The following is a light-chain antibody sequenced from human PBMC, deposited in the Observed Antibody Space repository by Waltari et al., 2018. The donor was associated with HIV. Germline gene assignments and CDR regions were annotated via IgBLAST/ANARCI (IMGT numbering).Light chain of an antibody. Sequence: QSALTQPASVSGSPGQSITISCTGTSSDGGSYNLVSWYEHHPGKAPKLIIYEVTKRPSGVSNRFSGSKSGNTASLTISGLQAEDEADYYCCSYAGSPTFVIFGGGTKLTVL. CDR2: EVT. CDR1: SSDGGSYNL. CDR3: CSYAGSPTFVI. J-gene: IGLJ2*01. V-gene: IGLV2-23*02.